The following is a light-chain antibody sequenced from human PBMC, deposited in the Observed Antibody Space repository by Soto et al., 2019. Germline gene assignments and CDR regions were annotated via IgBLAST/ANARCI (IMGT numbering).Light chain of an antibody. CDR2: GAS. J-gene: IGKJ1*01. V-gene: IGKV3-20*01. Sequence: EILMTQSPATLSVSPGERATLSCRASLTVSSNLAWYQQKPGQAPRLLIYGASSRATGIPARFSGSGSETDFILTISRLEPEDFAVYYCQHYGSSWTFGQGTKVEIK. CDR3: QHYGSSWT. CDR1: LTVSSN.